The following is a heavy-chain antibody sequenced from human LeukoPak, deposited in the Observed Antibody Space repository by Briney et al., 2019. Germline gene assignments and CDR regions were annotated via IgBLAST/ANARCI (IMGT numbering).Heavy chain of an antibody. CDR1: GFTFSSYA. J-gene: IGHJ4*02. D-gene: IGHD6-6*01. Sequence: PGGSLRLSCAASGFTFSSYAMSWVRRAPGKGLEWVSAISGSGGSTYYADSVKGRFTISRDNAKNSLYLQMNSLRAEDTAVYYCARSGIAARPGIGYWGQGTLVTVSS. CDR2: ISGSGGST. V-gene: IGHV3-23*01. CDR3: ARSGIAARPGIGY.